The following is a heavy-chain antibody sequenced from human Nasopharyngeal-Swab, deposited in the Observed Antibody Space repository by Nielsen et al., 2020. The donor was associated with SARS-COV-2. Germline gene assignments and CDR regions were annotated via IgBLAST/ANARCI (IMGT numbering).Heavy chain of an antibody. J-gene: IGHJ4*02. CDR2: INPDGSDK. CDR1: GFSFSSFW. CDR3: ARAQYTYGYIDF. V-gene: IGHV3-7*01. Sequence: LSLTCAASGFSFSSFWMAWVRQAPGKGLEWVANINPDGSDKYYLHSVKGRFTISRDNAKNSLFLQMNSLRADDTAVYFCARAQYTYGYIDFWGQGTLVTVSS. D-gene: IGHD5-18*01.